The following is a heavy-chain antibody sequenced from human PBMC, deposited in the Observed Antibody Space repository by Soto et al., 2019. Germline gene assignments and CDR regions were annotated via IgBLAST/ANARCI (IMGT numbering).Heavy chain of an antibody. CDR3: ARGLRLLRYFDLLLPPFYFDY. J-gene: IGHJ4*02. V-gene: IGHV4-31*03. CDR2: VSNSGDT. D-gene: IGHD3-9*01. CDR1: GGSISSAGYF. Sequence: SETLSLTCTVSGGSISSAGYFWTWIRQHPGKGLEWIGYVSNSGDTCYNPSLKSRVTMSVDTSKKLFSLRLTSVTAADTAVYYCARGLRLLRYFDLLLPPFYFDYWGQGTLVTVSS.